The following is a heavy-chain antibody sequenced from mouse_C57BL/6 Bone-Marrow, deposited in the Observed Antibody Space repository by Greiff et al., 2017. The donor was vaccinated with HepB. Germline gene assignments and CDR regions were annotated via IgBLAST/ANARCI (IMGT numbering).Heavy chain of an antibody. Sequence: LEESGAELARPGASVKMSCKASGYTFTSYTMHWVKQRPGQGLEWIGYINPSSGYTKYNQKFKDKATLTADKSSSTAYMQLSSLTSEDSAVYYCARWFGGDYWGQGTTLTVSS. CDR1: GYTFTSYT. D-gene: IGHD1-1*02. J-gene: IGHJ2*01. V-gene: IGHV1-4*01. CDR3: ARWFGGDY. CDR2: INPSSGYT.